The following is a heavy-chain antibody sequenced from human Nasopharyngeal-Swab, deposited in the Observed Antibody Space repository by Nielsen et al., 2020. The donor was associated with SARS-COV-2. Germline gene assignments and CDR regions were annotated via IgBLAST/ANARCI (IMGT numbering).Heavy chain of an antibody. CDR2: ISSSSSYI. CDR1: GSTFSSYS. Sequence: GESLKISCAASGSTFSSYSMNWVRQAPGKGLEWVSSISSSSSYIYYADSVKGRFTISRDNAKNSLYLQMNSLRAEDTAVYYCARGEVTTMGYWGQGTLVTVSS. V-gene: IGHV3-21*01. CDR3: ARGEVTTMGY. D-gene: IGHD4-17*01. J-gene: IGHJ4*02.